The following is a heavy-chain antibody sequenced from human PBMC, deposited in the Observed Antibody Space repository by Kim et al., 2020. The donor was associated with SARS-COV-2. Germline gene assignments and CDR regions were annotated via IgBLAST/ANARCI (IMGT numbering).Heavy chain of an antibody. D-gene: IGHD1-26*01. CDR1: RFIFSSYW. J-gene: IGHJ4*02. CDR3: ARGQVLGATPFDY. V-gene: IGHV3-7*01. CDR2: IKQDGSEK. Sequence: GGFLRLSCAASRFIFSSYWMNWVRQAPGKGPEWVANIKQDGSEKYYLDSVKGRFAISRDNAKNSLYLQMNSLGVDDTAVYYRARGQVLGATPFDYMGQGT.